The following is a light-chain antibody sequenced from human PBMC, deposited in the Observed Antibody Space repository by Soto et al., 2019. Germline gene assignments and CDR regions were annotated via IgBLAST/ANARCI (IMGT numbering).Light chain of an antibody. J-gene: IGKJ4*01. CDR1: QSVSSY. V-gene: IGKV3-11*01. Sequence: EIVLTQSPATLCLSPGERATLACRASQSVSSYLDWYQQKPGQAPRVLMYEASSRATGIPARFSGSGAGTDFTLTSSRLEPEDFAVYYCQQYGAAPLTFGGGTKVEIK. CDR2: EAS. CDR3: QQYGAAPLT.